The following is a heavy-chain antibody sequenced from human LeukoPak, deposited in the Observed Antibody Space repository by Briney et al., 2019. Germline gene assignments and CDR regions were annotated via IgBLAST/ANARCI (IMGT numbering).Heavy chain of an antibody. J-gene: IGHJ4*02. V-gene: IGHV4-59*01. CDR1: GGSISSYY. CDR3: ATSADYPFDY. CDR2: IYYSGST. D-gene: IGHD4-11*01. Sequence: SETLSLTCTVSGGSISSYYWSWIRQPPGKGLEWIGCIYYSGSTNYNPSLKSRVTISVDTSKNQFSLKLSSVTAADTAVYYCATSADYPFDYWGQGTLVTVSS.